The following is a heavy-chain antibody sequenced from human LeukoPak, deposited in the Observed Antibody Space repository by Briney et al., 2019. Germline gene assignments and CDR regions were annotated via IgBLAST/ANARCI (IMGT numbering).Heavy chain of an antibody. Sequence: YPSETLSLTCTVSGVSISGFYWSWIRQPAGKGLEWIGRIYTSGSTNYNPSLKSRVTMSVDTSKNQFSLNLSSVTAADTAVYYCARDSATYGSGSYYLPHYYGMDVWGQGTTVTVSS. J-gene: IGHJ6*02. CDR1: GVSISGFY. V-gene: IGHV4-4*07. CDR2: IYTSGST. CDR3: ARDSATYGSGSYYLPHYYGMDV. D-gene: IGHD3-10*01.